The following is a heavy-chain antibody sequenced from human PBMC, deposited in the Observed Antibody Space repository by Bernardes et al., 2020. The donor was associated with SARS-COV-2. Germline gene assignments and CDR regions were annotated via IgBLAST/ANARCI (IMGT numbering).Heavy chain of an antibody. CDR2: IDWDDDK. J-gene: IGHJ4*02. CDR1: GFSLRSSGMR. Sequence: SGPTLVKPTQTLTLTCTFSGFSLRSSGMRVSWIRQPPGKALEWLARIDWDDDKFYSTSLKTRLTISKDTSKNQVVLTMTNMDPVDTATYYCARITPYCSGGSCYFDRWGQGTLVTVSS. D-gene: IGHD2-15*01. V-gene: IGHV2-70*04. CDR3: ARITPYCSGGSCYFDR.